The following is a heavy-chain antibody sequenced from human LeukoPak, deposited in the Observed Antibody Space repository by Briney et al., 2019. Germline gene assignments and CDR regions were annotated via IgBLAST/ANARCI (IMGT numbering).Heavy chain of an antibody. CDR2: IHYSGST. Sequence: PSETLSLTCTDSGGSISSNGYYWAWIRQPPGKGLEWIGSIHYSGSTYYNPFLKSRVTISVDTSKNQFSLKLSSVTAADTAVYYCARPRELISWIAFDIWGQGTMVTVSS. CDR3: ARPRELISWIAFDI. J-gene: IGHJ3*02. V-gene: IGHV4-39*07. D-gene: IGHD1-26*01. CDR1: GGSISSNGYY.